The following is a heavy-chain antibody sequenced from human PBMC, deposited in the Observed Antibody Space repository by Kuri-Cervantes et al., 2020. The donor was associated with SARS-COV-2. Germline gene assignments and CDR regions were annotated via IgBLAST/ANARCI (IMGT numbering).Heavy chain of an antibody. CDR1: GFTFSSYS. CDR3: ASEDCGSYFRGRGMFDP. Sequence: GGSLRLSCAASGFTFSSYSMNWVRQAPGKGLEWVSSISSSSSYIYYADSVKGRFTISRDNAKNSLYLQMNSLRAEDTAVYYCASEDCGSYFRGRGMFDPWGQGTLVTVSS. V-gene: IGHV3-21*01. J-gene: IGHJ5*02. CDR2: ISSSSSYI. D-gene: IGHD1-26*01.